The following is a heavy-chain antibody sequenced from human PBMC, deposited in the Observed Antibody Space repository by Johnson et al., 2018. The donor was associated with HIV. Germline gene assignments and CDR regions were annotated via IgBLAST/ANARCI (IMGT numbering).Heavy chain of an antibody. CDR1: GFTFSSYG. Sequence: QVQLVESGGGVVQPGRSLRLSCAASGFTFSSYGMHWVRQAPGKGLEWVAVIWYDGSDKYYADSVKGRFTISRDNSKNTLYLQMNSLRAEDTAGYYCAKGDILTGYSCDIWGQGTMVTVSS. CDR2: IWYDGSDK. CDR3: AKGDILTGYSCDI. D-gene: IGHD3-9*01. V-gene: IGHV3-33*06. J-gene: IGHJ3*02.